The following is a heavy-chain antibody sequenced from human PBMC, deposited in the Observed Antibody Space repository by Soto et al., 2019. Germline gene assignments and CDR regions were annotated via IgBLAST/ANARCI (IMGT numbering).Heavy chain of an antibody. Sequence: SDTLSLTCTVSGGSISSSSYYWGWIRHPPVKGLEWIGSIYYSGSTYYNPSLKSRVTISVDTSKNQFSLKLSSVTAADTAVYYCARHTPAISISEHWGQGTLVSVSS. CDR1: GGSISSSSYY. CDR2: IYYSGST. CDR3: ARHTPAISISEH. V-gene: IGHV4-39*01. J-gene: IGHJ1*01. D-gene: IGHD2-15*01.